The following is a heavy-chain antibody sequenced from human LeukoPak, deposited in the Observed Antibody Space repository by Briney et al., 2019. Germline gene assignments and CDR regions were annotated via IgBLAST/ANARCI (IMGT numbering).Heavy chain of an antibody. CDR1: GFPFSSYW. CDR3: AREDVWFGEWNWFDP. D-gene: IGHD3-10*01. V-gene: IGHV3-7*01. CDR2: IKQDGSEK. J-gene: IGHJ5*02. Sequence: GGSRRLSVAASGFPFSSYWISWVRQAPGKGLEWVANIKQDGSEKYYVDPVKGRFTISRDNAKNSLYLQMNSLRAEDTAVYYCAREDVWFGEWNWFDPWGQGTLVTVSS.